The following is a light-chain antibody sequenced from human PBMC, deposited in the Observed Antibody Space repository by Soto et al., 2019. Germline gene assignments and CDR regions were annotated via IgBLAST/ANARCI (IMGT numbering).Light chain of an antibody. Sequence: EVVTTQSPATPSVSPGERATLSCSAAHIIRSLLSWYQHKPGQAPRLLIYGASTRATAIPARFTGSGSGTEFTLTISSLQSEDFAVYYCQQYNNWPITFGPGTRLEI. J-gene: IGKJ5*01. CDR1: HIIRSL. CDR2: GAS. CDR3: QQYNNWPIT. V-gene: IGKV3-15*01.